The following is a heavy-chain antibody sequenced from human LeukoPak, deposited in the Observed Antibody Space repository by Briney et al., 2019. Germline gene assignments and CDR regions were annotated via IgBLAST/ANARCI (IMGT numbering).Heavy chain of an antibody. CDR3: AREARRYSSGCSTLDY. J-gene: IGHJ4*02. V-gene: IGHV3-30*04. CDR1: GFTFSSYA. D-gene: IGHD6-19*01. CDR2: ISYDGSNK. Sequence: GGSLRLSCAASGFTFSSYAMHWVRQAPGKGLEWVAVISYDGSNKYYADSVKGRFTISRDNSKNTLYLQMNSLRAEDTAVYYCAREARRYSSGCSTLDYWGQGTLVTVSS.